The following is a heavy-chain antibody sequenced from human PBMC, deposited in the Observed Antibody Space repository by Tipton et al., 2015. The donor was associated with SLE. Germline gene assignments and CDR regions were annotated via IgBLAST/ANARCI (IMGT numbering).Heavy chain of an antibody. J-gene: IGHJ3*02. CDR1: GGSISSGGYY. CDR3: ARDPSQYSSSADAFDI. Sequence: LRFSCTVSGGSISSGGYYWSWIRQHPGKGLEWIGSIYHSGSTYYNPSLKSRVTMSVDTSKNQFSLKLSSVTAADTAVYYCARDPSQYSSSADAFDIWGQGTMVTVSS. CDR2: IYHSGST. D-gene: IGHD6-6*01. V-gene: IGHV4-39*07.